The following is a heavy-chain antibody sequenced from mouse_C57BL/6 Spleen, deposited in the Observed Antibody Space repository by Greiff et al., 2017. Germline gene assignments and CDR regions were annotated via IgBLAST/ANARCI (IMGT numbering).Heavy chain of an antibody. CDR1: GYSITSGYY. CDR2: ISYDGSN. Sequence: EVKLQQSGPGLVKPSQSLSLTCSVTGYSITSGYYWNWIRQFPGNKLEWMGYISYDGSNNYNPSLKNRISITRDTSKNQFFLKLNSVTTEDTATYYCARAGPYDFDYWGQGTTLTVSS. CDR3: ARAGPYDFDY. V-gene: IGHV3-6*01. D-gene: IGHD2-12*01. J-gene: IGHJ2*01.